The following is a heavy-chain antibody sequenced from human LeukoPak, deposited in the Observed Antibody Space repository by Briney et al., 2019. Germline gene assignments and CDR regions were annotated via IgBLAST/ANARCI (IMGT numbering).Heavy chain of an antibody. J-gene: IGHJ4*02. D-gene: IGHD3-10*01. CDR1: GFTFSSYA. CDR3: AGHNYYGSGSSETGMD. Sequence: GGSLRLSCAASGFTFSSYAMSWVRQAPGKGLEWVSAISGSGGSTYYADSVKGRFTISRDNSKNTLYLQMNSLRAEDTAVYHCAGHNYYGSGSSETGMDWGQGTLVTVSS. CDR2: ISGSGGST. V-gene: IGHV3-23*01.